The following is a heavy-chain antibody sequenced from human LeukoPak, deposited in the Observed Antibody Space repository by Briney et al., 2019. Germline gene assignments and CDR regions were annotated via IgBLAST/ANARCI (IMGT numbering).Heavy chain of an antibody. D-gene: IGHD6-25*01. CDR2: SHYSGST. V-gene: IGHV4-59*01. CDR1: GGSISGYY. Sequence: SETLSLTCSVSGGSISGYYWNWIRQPPGKGLEWIGSSHYSGSTNYNPSLKSRVSISVDASKNQFSLKLSSVTAADTAVYYCAREFRIPAARVYSFDSWGQGTLVTVFS. J-gene: IGHJ4*02. CDR3: AREFRIPAARVYSFDS.